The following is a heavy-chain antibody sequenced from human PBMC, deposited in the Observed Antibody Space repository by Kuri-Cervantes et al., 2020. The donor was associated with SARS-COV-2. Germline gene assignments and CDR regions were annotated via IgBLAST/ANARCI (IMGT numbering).Heavy chain of an antibody. CDR1: GFTFTSSA. CDR3: ARGDGTYYYDSSGYLGMDV. V-gene: IGHV1-58*02. J-gene: IGHJ6*02. CDR2: IVVGSGNT. Sequence: SVKVSCKASGFTFTSSAMQWVRQARGQRLEWIGWIVVGSGNTNYAQKFQERVTITRDMSTSTAYMELSSLRSEDTAVYYCARGDGTYYYDSSGYLGMDVWGQGTTVTVSS. D-gene: IGHD3-22*01.